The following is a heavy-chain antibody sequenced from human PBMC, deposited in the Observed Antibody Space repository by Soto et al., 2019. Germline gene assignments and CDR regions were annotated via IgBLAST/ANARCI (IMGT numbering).Heavy chain of an antibody. Sequence: EVQLVESGGGLVQPGGSLRLSCAASGFTFSNYWMHWVRQAPGKGLVWVSRINSDGSSTRYADSVKGRFTISRDNGMNTLDLPLDSLRGEGTAVYYGASAPLWYCGKAVWGQGTPVTVSS. D-gene: IGHD2-21*01. V-gene: IGHV3-74*01. CDR3: ASAPLWYCGKAV. CDR2: INSDGSST. J-gene: IGHJ6*02. CDR1: GFTFSNYW.